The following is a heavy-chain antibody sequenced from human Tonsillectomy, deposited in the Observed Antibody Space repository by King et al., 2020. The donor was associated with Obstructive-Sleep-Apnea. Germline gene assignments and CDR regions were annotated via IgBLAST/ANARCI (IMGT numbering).Heavy chain of an antibody. CDR3: ARETRSDYPNYYGMDV. CDR2: ISPYSGYT. J-gene: IGHJ6*02. CDR1: GYTFTSHG. D-gene: IGHD4-17*01. Sequence: VQLVESGGEVKKPGASVKVSCAPSGYTFTSHGFSWVRQAPGQGLEWMGWISPYSGYTKYAQNLKGRVTMTTDTSTSTVYMELRSLRSDDTAVYYCARETRSDYPNYYGMDVWGQGTTVTVSS. V-gene: IGHV1-18*04.